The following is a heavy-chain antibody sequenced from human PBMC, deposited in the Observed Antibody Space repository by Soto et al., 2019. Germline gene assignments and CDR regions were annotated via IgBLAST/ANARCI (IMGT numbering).Heavy chain of an antibody. CDR3: AAVRYYYDSSGYWDFDY. Sequence: SVKVSCKASGFTFTSSAVQWVRQARGQRLEWIGWIVVGSGNTNYAQKFQERVTITRDMSTSTAYMELSSLRSEDTAVYYCAAVRYYYDSSGYWDFDYWGQGTLVTVSS. CDR2: IVVGSGNT. CDR1: GFTFTSSA. V-gene: IGHV1-58*01. J-gene: IGHJ4*02. D-gene: IGHD3-22*01.